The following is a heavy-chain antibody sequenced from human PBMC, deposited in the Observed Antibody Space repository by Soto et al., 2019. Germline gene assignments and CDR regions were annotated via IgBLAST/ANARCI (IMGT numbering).Heavy chain of an antibody. V-gene: IGHV1-18*04. CDR3: ARLFNYDFWSGYYADYYYYYGMDV. Sequence: VKVSCKASGYTFTSYGISWVRQAPGQGLEWMGWISAYNGNTNYAQKLQGRVTMTTDTSTSTAYMELRSLRSDDTAVYYCARLFNYDFWSGYYADYYYYYGMDVWGQGTTVTVSS. D-gene: IGHD3-3*01. CDR2: ISAYNGNT. J-gene: IGHJ6*02. CDR1: GYTFTSYG.